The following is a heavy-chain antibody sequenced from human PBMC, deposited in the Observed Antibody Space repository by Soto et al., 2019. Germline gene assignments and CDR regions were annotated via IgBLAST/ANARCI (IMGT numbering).Heavy chain of an antibody. Sequence: GGSRRLACAASGFTFSSYWMHWVRQAPGKGLGWVSRINRDGSSTSYADSVKGRCNLSRDNAKNTLYLQMNSLRAEDTAVYYCARDRSGYSSGWYFDYWGQGTLVTVSS. CDR2: INRDGSST. J-gene: IGHJ4*02. D-gene: IGHD6-19*01. CDR3: ARDRSGYSSGWYFDY. CDR1: GFTFSSYW. V-gene: IGHV3-74*01.